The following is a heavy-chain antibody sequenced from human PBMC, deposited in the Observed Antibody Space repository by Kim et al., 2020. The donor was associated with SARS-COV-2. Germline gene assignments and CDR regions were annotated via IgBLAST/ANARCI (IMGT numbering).Heavy chain of an antibody. J-gene: IGHJ4*02. CDR1: GFTFGDYA. CDR3: AKEGGKIVGAGYYHFDY. D-gene: IGHD6-19*01. V-gene: IGHV3-9*01. CDR2: ISWNSGSI. Sequence: GGSLRLSCAASGFTFGDYAMHWVRQAPGKGLEWVSSISWNSGSIGYADFVKGRFTISRDNAENSLYMQMNSLRPEDTALYYCAKEGGKIVGAGYYHFDYWGQGTLVTVSS.